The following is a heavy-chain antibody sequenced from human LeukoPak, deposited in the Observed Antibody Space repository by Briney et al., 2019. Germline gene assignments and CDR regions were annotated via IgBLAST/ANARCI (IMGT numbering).Heavy chain of an antibody. D-gene: IGHD2-15*01. J-gene: IGHJ6*03. CDR1: GFTFSSYS. CDR3: ARGLTGRYCSGGSCDYYYYYMDV. Sequence: GGSLRLSCAASGFTFSSYSMNWVRQAPGKGLEWVSSISSSSSYIYYADSVKGRFTISRDNAKNSLYLQMNSLRAEDTAVYYCARGLTGRYCSGGSCDYYYYYMDVWDKGTMVTVSS. CDR2: ISSSSSYI. V-gene: IGHV3-21*01.